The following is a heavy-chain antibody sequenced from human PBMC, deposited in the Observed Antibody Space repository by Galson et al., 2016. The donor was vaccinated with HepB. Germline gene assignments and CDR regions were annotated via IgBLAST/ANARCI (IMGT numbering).Heavy chain of an antibody. V-gene: IGHV3-23*01. Sequence: SLRLSCAASGYTFGSYDMNWVRQAPGKGLEWVAPISGSGGSTYYAHTVKGRFAITRDKSKNTLYLQMNSLSAEDTATYCCAKYMGPYRPYYFDCWGQGTLVTVSS. J-gene: IGHJ4*02. CDR3: AKYMGPYRPYYFDC. CDR1: GYTFGSYD. D-gene: IGHD3-16*02. CDR2: ISGSGGST.